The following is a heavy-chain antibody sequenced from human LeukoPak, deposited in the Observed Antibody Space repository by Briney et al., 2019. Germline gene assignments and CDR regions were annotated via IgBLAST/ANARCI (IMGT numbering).Heavy chain of an antibody. CDR2: IKSKTDGGTT. CDR3: SSWGSTPGVSSDDY. D-gene: IGHD6-6*01. J-gene: IGHJ4*02. V-gene: IGHV3-15*01. Sequence: GGSLRLSCAASEFTINDAWMSWVRQAPGKGLEWVGRIKSKTDGGTTGYAAPVKGRFTISRDDSKNTLYLQMNSLKTEDTAMYYCSSWGSTPGVSSDDYWGQGTLVTVSS. CDR1: EFTINDAW.